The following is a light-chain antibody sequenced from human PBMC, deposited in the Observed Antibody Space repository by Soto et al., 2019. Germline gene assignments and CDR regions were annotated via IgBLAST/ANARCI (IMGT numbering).Light chain of an antibody. CDR2: KVS. CDR1: QSLVYSDGNTY. V-gene: IGKV2-30*01. CDR3: MQGTNWPPYT. Sequence: EVVMTQAPLSLPVTLGQPASISCRSRQSLVYSDGNTYLNWFKQRPGQSPRRLIYKVSNRDSGVPDRFSGSGSGTDLTLKISRVDAEDVGVYYCMQGTNWPPYTVGKGTKLEIK. J-gene: IGKJ2*01.